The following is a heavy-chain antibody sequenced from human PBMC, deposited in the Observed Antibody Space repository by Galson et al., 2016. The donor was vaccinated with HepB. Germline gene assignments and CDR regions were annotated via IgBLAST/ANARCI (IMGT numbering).Heavy chain of an antibody. CDR2: IYYSGST. CDR1: GGSVSSYNYC. J-gene: IGHJ4*02. CDR3: ASGYGDNSLKGD. Sequence: SETLSLTCPVSGGSVSSYNYCWSWIRQPPGKGPEWIGNIYYSGSTNYNPSLKSRATISVDTSKNQFSLKLSSVTAADTAVYYCASGYGDNSLKGDWGQGTLVTVSS. V-gene: IGHV4-61*01. D-gene: IGHD4-23*01.